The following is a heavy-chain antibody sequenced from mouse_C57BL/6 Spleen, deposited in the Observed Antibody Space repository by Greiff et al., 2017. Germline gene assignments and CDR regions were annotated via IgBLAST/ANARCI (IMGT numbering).Heavy chain of an antibody. CDR1: GYTFTSYW. Sequence: QVHVKQPGAELVKPGASVKMSCKASGYTFTSYWITWVKQRPGQGLEWIGDIYPGSGSTNYNEKFKSKATLTVDTSSSTAYMQLSSLTSEDSAVYYCAREDGYYVRYFDYWGQGTTLTVSS. CDR2: IYPGSGST. V-gene: IGHV1-55*01. J-gene: IGHJ2*01. CDR3: AREDGYYVRYFDY. D-gene: IGHD2-3*01.